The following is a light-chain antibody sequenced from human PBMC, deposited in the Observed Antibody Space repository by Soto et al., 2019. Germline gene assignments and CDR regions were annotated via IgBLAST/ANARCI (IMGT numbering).Light chain of an antibody. CDR3: QQYNNWPRT. V-gene: IGKV3-15*01. Sequence: EVVMTQSPASLSVSPGERVTLSCRASQSVGSNLAWYQQKPGQAPRLLIYAASIRATGFPACFSGGGSGTEFTLTISSLHSEHFALYYCQQYNNWPRTFGQGTKVEIK. CDR2: AAS. CDR1: QSVGSN. J-gene: IGKJ1*01.